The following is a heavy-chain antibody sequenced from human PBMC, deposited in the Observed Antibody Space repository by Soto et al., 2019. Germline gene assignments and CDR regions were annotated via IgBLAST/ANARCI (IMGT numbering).Heavy chain of an antibody. CDR2: ISSNGGST. J-gene: IGHJ6*04. Sequence: GGSLRLSCAASGFTFSSYAMHWVRQAPGKGLEYVSAISSNGGSTYYANSVKGRFTISRDNSKNTLYLQMGSLRAEDMAVYYCARERGKGAMDVWGKGTTVTVSS. CDR3: ARERGKGAMDV. V-gene: IGHV3-64*01. CDR1: GFTFSSYA.